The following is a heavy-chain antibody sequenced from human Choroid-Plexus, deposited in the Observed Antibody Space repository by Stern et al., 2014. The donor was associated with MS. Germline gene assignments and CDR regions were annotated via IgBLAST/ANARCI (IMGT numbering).Heavy chain of an antibody. V-gene: IGHV1-18*01. D-gene: IGHD2-15*01. Sequence: VQLGESGAEVKKPGASVKVSCKASGYTFTSYGISWVRQAPGQGLEWMGWISAYNGNTNYAQKLPGRVTTTTDTSTSTADLELRSLRSDDTAVYYCARGLLGSENAFDIWGQGTMVTVSS. CDR1: GYTFTSYG. J-gene: IGHJ3*02. CDR3: ARGLLGSENAFDI. CDR2: ISAYNGNT.